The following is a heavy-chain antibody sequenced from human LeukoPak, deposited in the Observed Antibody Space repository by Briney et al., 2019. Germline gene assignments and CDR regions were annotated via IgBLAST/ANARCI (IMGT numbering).Heavy chain of an antibody. V-gene: IGHV1-2*02. CDR2: INPNSGDT. Sequence: ASVTVSFKASGYSFTDCYVHWVRQAPGQGLERMGCINPNSGDTNYAQKFQGRVTMTRDTSITTAYMELSRLSSDDTAMYYCARVPDYGGKDLDYWGQGTLVTVSS. CDR1: GYSFTDCY. J-gene: IGHJ4*02. CDR3: ARVPDYGGKDLDY. D-gene: IGHD4-23*01.